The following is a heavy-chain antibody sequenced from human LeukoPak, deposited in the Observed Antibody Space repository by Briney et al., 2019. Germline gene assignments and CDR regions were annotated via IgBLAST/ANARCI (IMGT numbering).Heavy chain of an antibody. D-gene: IGHD3-10*01. CDR2: IYPGDSDT. Sequence: GESLKISCKGSGSRFTSYWIGWVRQMPGKGLEWMGIIYPGDSDTRYSPSFQGQVTISADKSISTAYLQWSSLKASDTAMYYCARRERITMVRGYYYYGMDVWGQGTTVTVSS. J-gene: IGHJ6*02. V-gene: IGHV5-51*01. CDR3: ARRERITMVRGYYYYGMDV. CDR1: GSRFTSYW.